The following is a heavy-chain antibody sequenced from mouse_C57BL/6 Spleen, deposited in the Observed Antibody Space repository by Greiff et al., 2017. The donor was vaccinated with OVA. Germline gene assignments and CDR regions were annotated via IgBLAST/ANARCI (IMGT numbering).Heavy chain of an antibody. V-gene: IGHV5-17*01. D-gene: IGHD2-4*01. J-gene: IGHJ3*01. Sequence: EVMLVESGGGLVKPGGSLKLSCAASGFTFSDYGMHWVRQAPEKGLEWVAYISSGSSTIYYADTVKGRFTISRDNAKNTLFLQMTSVRSEDTAMYYCARDGGLRRGFAYWGQGTLVTVSA. CDR1: GFTFSDYG. CDR3: ARDGGLRRGFAY. CDR2: ISSGSSTI.